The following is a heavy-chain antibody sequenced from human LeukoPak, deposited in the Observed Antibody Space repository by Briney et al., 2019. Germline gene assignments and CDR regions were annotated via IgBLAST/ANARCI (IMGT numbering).Heavy chain of an antibody. J-gene: IGHJ5*02. V-gene: IGHV4-39*07. CDR3: ARVVRDFWSGYCWFDP. Sequence: PSETLSLTCTVSGGSISSSSYYWGWIRQPPGKGLEWIGRIYYSGSTYYNPSLKSRVTISVDTSKNQFSLKLSSVTAADTAVYYCARVVRDFWSGYCWFDPWGQGTLVTVSS. CDR2: IYYSGST. CDR1: GGSISSSSYY. D-gene: IGHD3-3*01.